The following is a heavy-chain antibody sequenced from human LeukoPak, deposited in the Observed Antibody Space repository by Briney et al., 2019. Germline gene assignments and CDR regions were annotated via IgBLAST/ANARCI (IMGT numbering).Heavy chain of an antibody. CDR1: GYTFTGYY. V-gene: IGHV1-2*02. Sequence: VASVKVSCKASGYTFTGYYMHWVRQAPGQGLEWMGWIYPDSGGTNYAQKFQGRVTMTRDTSISTAYMELSRLRSDDTAVYYCARAPLRGGGSSFAPVDAFDIWGQGTMVTVSS. J-gene: IGHJ3*02. D-gene: IGHD2-15*01. CDR3: ARAPLRGGGSSFAPVDAFDI. CDR2: IYPDSGGT.